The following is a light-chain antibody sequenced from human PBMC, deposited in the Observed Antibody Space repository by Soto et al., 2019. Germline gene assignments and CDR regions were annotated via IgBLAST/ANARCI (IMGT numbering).Light chain of an antibody. CDR3: CTYADIYTHL. CDR2: DVT. Sequence: QSALTQPRSVSGSPGQSVTISCTGTSSDGGKYNYVSWYQQHPGKGPRLMIHDVTKRPSGVPDRFSGSKSANTASLTISGLNSEDEAEYYCCTYADIYTHLFGGGTKLTVL. J-gene: IGLJ2*01. CDR1: SSDGGKYNY. V-gene: IGLV2-11*01.